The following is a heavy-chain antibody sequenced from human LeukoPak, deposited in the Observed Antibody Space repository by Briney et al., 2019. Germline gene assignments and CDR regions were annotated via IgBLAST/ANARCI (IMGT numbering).Heavy chain of an antibody. CDR2: VNRDGSYT. J-gene: IGHJ4*02. CDR3: ARDLKSAFDY. CDR1: GFIFNSYW. Sequence: PGGSLRLSCAASGFIFNSYWMHWVRQAPGKGLVWVSGVNRDGSYTNYADAVKGRFTISRDNAKNTLYLQMNSLRAADTAVYYCARDLKSAFDYWGQGTLATVSS. V-gene: IGHV3-74*01.